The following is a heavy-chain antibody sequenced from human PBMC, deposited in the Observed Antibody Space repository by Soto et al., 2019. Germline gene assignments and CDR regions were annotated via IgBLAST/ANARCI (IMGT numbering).Heavy chain of an antibody. Sequence: GGSLRLSCAASGFTFSGYSMSWIRQAPGKGLEWVSDISSSSSYTNYADSVKGRFTISRDNARNSLYLQMNSLRAEDTAVYYCAVPEYSKTGSFDYWGQGTLVTVSS. V-gene: IGHV3-11*03. J-gene: IGHJ4*02. CDR1: GFTFSGYS. CDR3: AVPEYSKTGSFDY. CDR2: ISSSSSYT. D-gene: IGHD6-6*01.